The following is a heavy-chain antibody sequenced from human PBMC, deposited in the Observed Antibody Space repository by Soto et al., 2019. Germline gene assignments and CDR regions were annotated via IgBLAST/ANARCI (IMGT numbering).Heavy chain of an antibody. CDR1: GGSISSYY. Sequence: PSETLSLTCPVSGGSISSYYWSWIRQPPGKGMEWNGDIYYSGSTNYNPSLKSRVTISVDTSKNQFSLKLSSVTAADTAVYYCAREANYYGSGSSQATYYYYYMDVWGKGTTVTVSS. V-gene: IGHV4-59*01. CDR2: IYYSGST. D-gene: IGHD3-10*01. J-gene: IGHJ6*03. CDR3: AREANYYGSGSSQATYYYYYMDV.